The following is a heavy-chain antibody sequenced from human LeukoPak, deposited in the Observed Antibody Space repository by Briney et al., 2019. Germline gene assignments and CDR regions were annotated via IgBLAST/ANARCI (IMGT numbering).Heavy chain of an antibody. V-gene: IGHV1-8*01. CDR1: LYTFTSYV. CDR2: MNPNSGNT. CDR3: ARGRGMVRGVRAPQNWFAP. Sequence: ASVTVSCTASLYTFTSYVINWVRQATGQGGEWVGWMNPNSGNTGYAHNFQGTVTMTRNTTISTAYMELSSLRCEDTAVYYRARGRGMVRGVRAPQNWFAPWGQGTLVTVSS. J-gene: IGHJ5*02. D-gene: IGHD3-10*01.